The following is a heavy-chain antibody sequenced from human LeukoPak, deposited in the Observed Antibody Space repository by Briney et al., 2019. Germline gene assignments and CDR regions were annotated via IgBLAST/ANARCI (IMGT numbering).Heavy chain of an antibody. CDR3: ARSLPYGTTWYGRSDF. Sequence: GGSLRLSCAASGFTFSSYAMHWVRQAPGKGLEWVANIRQDGDTKYYVDSVKGRFTISRDNAMNSLYLQVSSLRAEDTAIYYCARSLPYGTTWYGRSDFWGQGTLVTVSS. J-gene: IGHJ4*02. D-gene: IGHD6-13*01. CDR2: IRQDGDTK. CDR1: GFTFSSYA. V-gene: IGHV3-7*03.